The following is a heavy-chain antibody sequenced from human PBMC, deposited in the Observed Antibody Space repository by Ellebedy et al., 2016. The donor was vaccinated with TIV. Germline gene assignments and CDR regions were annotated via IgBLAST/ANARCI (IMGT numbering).Heavy chain of an antibody. V-gene: IGHV4-39*07. CDR2: IYYSGST. CDR3: AREGITMVRGVIRFYGMDV. D-gene: IGHD3-10*01. Sequence: SETLSLXCTVSGGSISSSSYYWGWIRQPPGKGLEWIGSIYYSGSTYYNPSLKSRVTISVDTSKNQFSLKLSSVTAADTAVYYCAREGITMVRGVIRFYGMDVWGQGTTVTVSS. CDR1: GGSISSSSYY. J-gene: IGHJ6*02.